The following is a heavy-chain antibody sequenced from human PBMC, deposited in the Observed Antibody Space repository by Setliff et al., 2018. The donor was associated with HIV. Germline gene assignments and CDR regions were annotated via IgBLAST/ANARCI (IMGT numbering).Heavy chain of an antibody. D-gene: IGHD3-3*01. CDR1: GFIFGNFG. J-gene: IGHJ5*02. CDR3: VKGDNFWTGYSTYFEFDP. Sequence: GGSLRLSCAASGFIFGNFGLHWVRQAPDEGLEWVTFIRYDGSEKFYADSVRGRFTISRDNSKNKLYLQMNSLRIEDTAIYYCVKGDNFWTGYSTYFEFDPWGQGTRVTVSS. CDR2: IRYDGSEK. V-gene: IGHV3-30*02.